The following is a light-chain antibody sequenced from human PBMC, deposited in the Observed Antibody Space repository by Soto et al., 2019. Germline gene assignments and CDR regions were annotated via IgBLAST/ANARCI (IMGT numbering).Light chain of an antibody. CDR3: QSYDSSLSGSV. V-gene: IGLV1-40*01. Sequence: QSVLTQPPSVSGAPGQRVTVSCTGSSSNIGAGYDVHWYQQVPGTAPKLLIYGNSNRPSGVPDRFSGSKSGTSASLAITGLQAEDEADYHCQSYDSSLSGSVFGGGTKLTVL. CDR1: SSNIGAGYD. CDR2: GNS. J-gene: IGLJ2*01.